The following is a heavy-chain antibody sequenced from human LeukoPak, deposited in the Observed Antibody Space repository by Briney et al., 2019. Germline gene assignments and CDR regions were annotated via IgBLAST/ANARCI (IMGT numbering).Heavy chain of an antibody. J-gene: IGHJ5*02. D-gene: IGHD4-23*01. CDR3: ARDRYGGNNWFDP. CDR1: GGSISSYY. V-gene: IGHV4-59*01. Sequence: SETLFLTCTVSGGSISSYYWSWIRQPPGKGLEWIGYIYHSGSTNYNPSLKSRVTISVDTSKNQFSLKLSSVTAADTAVYYCARDRYGGNNWFDPWGQGTLVTVSS. CDR2: IYHSGST.